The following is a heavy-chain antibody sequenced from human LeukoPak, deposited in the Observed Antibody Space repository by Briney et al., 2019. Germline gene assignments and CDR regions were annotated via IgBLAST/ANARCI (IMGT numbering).Heavy chain of an antibody. V-gene: IGHV3-30*18. CDR1: GFTFSNYG. J-gene: IGHJ4*02. CDR2: ISYDGSIE. D-gene: IGHD6-13*01. Sequence: PGRSLRLSCAASGFTFSNYGMHWVRQAPGKGLEWVAIISYDGSIEYYTDSVKDRFTVSRDNAKNTVYLQMNSLRAEDTAVYHCAKYSERYSSSWGGNFDRWGQGTLVTVSS. CDR3: AKYSERYSSSWGGNFDR.